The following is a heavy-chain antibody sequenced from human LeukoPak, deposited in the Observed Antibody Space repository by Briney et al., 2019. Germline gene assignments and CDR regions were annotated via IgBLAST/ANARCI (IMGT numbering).Heavy chain of an antibody. CDR3: AKVGIEQWLSQGQFFDY. V-gene: IGHV3-23*01. CDR1: GFTFSTYG. CDR2: ISGSGDNT. J-gene: IGHJ4*02. D-gene: IGHD6-19*01. Sequence: GGSLRLSCAASGFTFSTYGMSWVRQAPGKGLEWVSGISGSGDNTHYADSVKGRFTISRDNSRNTLYLQMNSLRAEDTAVYYCAKVGIEQWLSQGQFFDYWGQGTLVTVSS.